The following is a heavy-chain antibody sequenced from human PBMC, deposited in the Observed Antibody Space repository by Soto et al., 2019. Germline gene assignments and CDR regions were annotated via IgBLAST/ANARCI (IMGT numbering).Heavy chain of an antibody. D-gene: IGHD3-22*01. V-gene: IGHV4-31*03. Sequence: SETLSLTCTVSGGSISSGGYYWSGIRHHPGKGLEWIGYIYYSGSTYYNPSLKSRVTISVDTSKNQFSLKLSSVTAADTAVYYCARDSIPHYYDSSGFRGSSAVYYYYYGMDVWGQGTTVTV. CDR3: ARDSIPHYYDSSGFRGSSAVYYYYYGMDV. CDR2: IYYSGST. CDR1: GGSISSGGYY. J-gene: IGHJ6*02.